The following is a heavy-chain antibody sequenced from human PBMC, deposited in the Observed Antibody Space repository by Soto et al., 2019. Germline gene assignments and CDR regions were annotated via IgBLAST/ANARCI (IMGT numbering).Heavy chain of an antibody. J-gene: IGHJ6*03. CDR1: CYSLTSHW. CDR3: ARLGAIASLYYMDV. Sequence: PGASLKISCKASCYSLTSHWIGWVRQMPGKGLEWMGIIYPGDSDTRYSPSFQGQVTISADKSITTAYLQWSSLKASDTAMYYCARLGAIASLYYMDVWGKGTTVTVSS. CDR2: IYPGDSDT. V-gene: IGHV5-51*01. D-gene: IGHD5-12*01.